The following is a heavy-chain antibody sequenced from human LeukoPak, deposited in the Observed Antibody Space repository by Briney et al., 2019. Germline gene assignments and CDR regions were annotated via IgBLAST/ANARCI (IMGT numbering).Heavy chain of an antibody. CDR3: ARMVGSPPLVYYYYYYMDV. D-gene: IGHD2-15*01. CDR2: IYHSGST. CDR1: GYSISSGYY. J-gene: IGHJ6*03. Sequence: SETLSLTCTVSGYSISSGYYWGWIRQPPGKGLEWIGSIYHSGSTYYNPSLKSRVTISVDTSKNQFSLKLSSVTAADTAVYYCARMVGSPPLVYYYYYYMDVWGKGTTVTISS. V-gene: IGHV4-38-2*02.